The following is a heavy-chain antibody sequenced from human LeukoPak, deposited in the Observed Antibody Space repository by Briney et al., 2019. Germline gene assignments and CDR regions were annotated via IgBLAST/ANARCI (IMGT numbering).Heavy chain of an antibody. D-gene: IGHD1-26*01. V-gene: IGHV4-39*07. CDR2: IYSSGST. J-gene: IGHJ4*02. CDR3: ARDLSGSYYGFIDY. CDR1: GASINSGSNY. Sequence: PSETLSLTCRVSGASINSGSNYWGWIRQPPGKTLEWIGSIYSSGSTYYNPSLKSRVTISVDTSKNQFSLKLSSVTAADTAVYYCARDLSGSYYGFIDYWGQGTLVTVSS.